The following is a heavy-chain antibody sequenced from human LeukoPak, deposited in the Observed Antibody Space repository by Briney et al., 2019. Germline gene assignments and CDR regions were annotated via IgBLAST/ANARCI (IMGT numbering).Heavy chain of an antibody. CDR3: ASGPYYYNYYFDY. V-gene: IGHV1-46*01. CDR1: GYTFTSYF. Sequence: ASVTVSCTASGYTFTSYFMHWVRQAPGQGLEWMGIINPSGGSTSYAQKFQGRVTMTRDTSTSTVYMELSSLRSEDTAVYYCASGPYYYNYYFDYWGQGTLVTVSS. D-gene: IGHD3-10*01. J-gene: IGHJ4*02. CDR2: INPSGGST.